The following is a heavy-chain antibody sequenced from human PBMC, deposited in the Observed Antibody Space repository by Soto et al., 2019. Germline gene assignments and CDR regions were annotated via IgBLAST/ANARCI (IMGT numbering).Heavy chain of an antibody. D-gene: IGHD1-7*01. Sequence: QVQLVQSGAEVKKPGSSVKVSCKASGGTFSSYAFIWVRQAPGQGLEWLGRIIPILGIANYVQKFQGRVTITADKSTSTAYMELSSLRSEDTAVYYCARAGVELELPDYWGQGTLVTVSS. CDR3: ARAGVELELPDY. J-gene: IGHJ4*02. CDR2: IIPILGIA. V-gene: IGHV1-69*04. CDR1: GGTFSSYA.